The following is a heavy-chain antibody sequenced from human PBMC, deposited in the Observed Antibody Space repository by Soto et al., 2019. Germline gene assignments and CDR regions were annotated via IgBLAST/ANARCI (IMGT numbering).Heavy chain of an antibody. J-gene: IGHJ1*01. CDR1: GLTFSSNA. CDR2: ISGSGGST. D-gene: IGHD3-10*01. V-gene: IGHV3-23*01. CDR3: ANPPGGPVIQH. Sequence: PGGSLRLSCAASGLTFSSNAMSWVRQAPGKGLEWVSTISGSGGSTYYADSVKGRFAISRDNSKNTLYLQMNSLRAEDTAVYYCANPPGGPVIQHWGQGTLVTVSS.